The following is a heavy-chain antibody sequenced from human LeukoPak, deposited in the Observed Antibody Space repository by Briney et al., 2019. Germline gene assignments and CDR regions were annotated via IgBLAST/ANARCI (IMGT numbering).Heavy chain of an antibody. V-gene: IGHV3-23*01. CDR3: AKAGYCSGGSCYPIYYYGMDV. CDR2: ISGSGGST. D-gene: IGHD2-15*01. CDR1: GFTFSSYA. J-gene: IGHJ6*02. Sequence: GGSLRLSCAASGFTFSSYAMSWVRQAPGKGLEWVSAISGSGGSTYYADSVKGRFTISRGNSKNTLYLQMNSLRAEDTAVYYCAKAGYCSGGSCYPIYYYGMDVWGQGTTVTVSS.